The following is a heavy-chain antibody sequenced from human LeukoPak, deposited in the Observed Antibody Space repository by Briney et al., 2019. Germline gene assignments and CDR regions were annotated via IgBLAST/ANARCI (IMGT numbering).Heavy chain of an antibody. V-gene: IGHV4-39*07. CDR1: GGSIGSSSDY. CDR3: ARLWAAAYGSGSYYNVLSRYYFDY. D-gene: IGHD3-10*01. Sequence: PSETLSLTCIVSGGSIGSSSDYWGWIRQPPGKGLEWIGSFYYSGLTYYNPSLKSRVTLSVDASKNQCSLRLTSVTAADTAVYYCARLWAAAYGSGSYYNVLSRYYFDYWGQGTLVTVSS. J-gene: IGHJ4*02. CDR2: FYYSGLT.